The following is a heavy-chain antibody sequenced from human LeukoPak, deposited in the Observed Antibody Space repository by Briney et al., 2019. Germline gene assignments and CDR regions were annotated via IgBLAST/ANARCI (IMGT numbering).Heavy chain of an antibody. CDR2: ISSSGTTV. Sequence: GGSLRLSCAVSGFTFSDYYMSWIRRAPGKGVEWLSYISSSGTTVYYAESVKGRFTVSRDNAKNSLYLHMNSLRAEDTAVYYCAIQMTMIAVVPYFDYWGQGTLVTVSS. CDR1: GFTFSDYY. V-gene: IGHV3-11*04. J-gene: IGHJ4*02. D-gene: IGHD3-22*01. CDR3: AIQMTMIAVVPYFDY.